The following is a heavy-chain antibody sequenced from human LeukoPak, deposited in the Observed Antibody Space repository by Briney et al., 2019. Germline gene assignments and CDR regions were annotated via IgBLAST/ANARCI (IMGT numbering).Heavy chain of an antibody. CDR1: GGSISSYY. D-gene: IGHD1-26*01. J-gene: IGHJ4*02. V-gene: IGHV4-59*08. CDR2: IYYSGST. Sequence: KTSETLSLTCTVSGGSISSYYWIWIRQPPGKGLEWIGYIYYSGSTNYNPSLKSRVTISVDTSKNQFSLKLSSVTAADTAVYYCARHRLGSYYDWGYWGQGTLVTVSS. CDR3: ARHRLGSYYDWGY.